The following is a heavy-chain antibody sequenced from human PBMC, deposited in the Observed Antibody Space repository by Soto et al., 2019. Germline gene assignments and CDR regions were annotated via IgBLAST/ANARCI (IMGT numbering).Heavy chain of an antibody. CDR3: ATDFPGYSSSSMPTDY. Sequence: GGSLRLSCAASGFTFSSYGMHWVRQAPGKGLEWVAVIWYDGSNKYYADSVKGRFTISRDNSKNTLYLQMNSLRAEDTAVYYCATDFPGYSSSSMPTDYWGQGTLVTVSS. V-gene: IGHV3-33*01. D-gene: IGHD6-13*01. CDR1: GFTFSSYG. J-gene: IGHJ4*02. CDR2: IWYDGSNK.